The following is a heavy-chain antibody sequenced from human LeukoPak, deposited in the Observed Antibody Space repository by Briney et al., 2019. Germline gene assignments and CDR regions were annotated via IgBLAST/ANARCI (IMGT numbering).Heavy chain of an antibody. J-gene: IGHJ4*02. Sequence: SETLSLTCAVYGGSFSGYYWSWIRQPPGKGLEWIGEINHSGSTNYNPSLKSRVTISVDTSKNQFSLKLSSVTAADTAVYYCAVIRVGDYYDSSGSFDYWGQGTLVTVSS. D-gene: IGHD3-22*01. CDR1: GGSFSGYY. V-gene: IGHV4-34*01. CDR3: AVIRVGDYYDSSGSFDY. CDR2: INHSGST.